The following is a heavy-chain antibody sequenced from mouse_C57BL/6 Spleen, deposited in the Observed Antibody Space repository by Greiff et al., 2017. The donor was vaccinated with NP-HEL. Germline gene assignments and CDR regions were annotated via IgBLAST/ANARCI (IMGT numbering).Heavy chain of an antibody. CDR1: GYSITSGYY. Sequence: EVQLQESGPGLVKPSQSLSLTCSVTGYSITSGYYWNWLRQFPGNKLEWMGYISYDGSNNYNPSLKNRISITRDTSKNQFFLKLNSVTTEDTATYYCASRDYYAMDYWGQGTSVTVSS. J-gene: IGHJ4*01. CDR2: ISYDGSN. V-gene: IGHV3-6*01. CDR3: ASRDYYAMDY.